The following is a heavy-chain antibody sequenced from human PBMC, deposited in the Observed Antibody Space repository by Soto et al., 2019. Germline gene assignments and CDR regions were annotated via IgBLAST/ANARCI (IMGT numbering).Heavy chain of an antibody. CDR3: SRGILD. CDR2: ISYGGTT. Sequence: QVQLQESGPGLVKPSQTLSLTCTVSGGSMNSGGYCWSWIRQHPGEGLEWIGCISYGGTTSYNQSLTIRVIISVDTSKNQFSLKLTSVTAADTAVSYCSRGILDWGQGTLVTVSS. V-gene: IGHV4-31*03. CDR1: GGSMNSGGYC. J-gene: IGHJ4*02.